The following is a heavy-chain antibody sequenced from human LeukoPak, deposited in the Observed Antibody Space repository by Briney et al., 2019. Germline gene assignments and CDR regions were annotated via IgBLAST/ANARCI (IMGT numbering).Heavy chain of an antibody. V-gene: IGHV1-69*05. Sequence: SVKVSCKASGGTFSSYVINWVRQAPGQGLEWMGGIIPIFGTANYAQKFQGRVTMTRDMSTSTVYMELSSLRSEDTAVYYCARDNPPRGWYGGGYYFDYWGQGTLVTVSS. D-gene: IGHD6-19*01. CDR3: ARDNPPRGWYGGGYYFDY. CDR1: GGTFSSYV. J-gene: IGHJ4*02. CDR2: IIPIFGTA.